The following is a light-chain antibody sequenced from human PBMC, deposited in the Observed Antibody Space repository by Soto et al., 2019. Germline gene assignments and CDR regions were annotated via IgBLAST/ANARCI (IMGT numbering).Light chain of an antibody. CDR3: QQYNSYSWT. CDR2: KAS. CDR1: QSISSC. Sequence: DIQMTQPPSTLSASVGDRVTITCRASQSISSCLAWYQQKPGKEHKLLIYKASSLESGVPSRVSGSGSGTEFTLSISSLQPDDFATYYCQQYNSYSWTFGQGTKVEIK. V-gene: IGKV1-5*03. J-gene: IGKJ1*01.